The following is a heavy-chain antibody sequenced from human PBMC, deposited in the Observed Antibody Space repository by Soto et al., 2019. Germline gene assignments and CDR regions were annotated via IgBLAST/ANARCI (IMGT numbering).Heavy chain of an antibody. CDR3: ARGGLYAYYQDN. CDR2: IKGDGSST. V-gene: IGHV3-74*01. D-gene: IGHD3-16*01. Sequence: EVQLVESGGGLVQPGGSLRLSCAASGFTFNNYWMHWVRQAPGKELVWVSRIKGDGSSTNSADFVQGRFTISRDNAKNTLYLAMNSLRAEDTAVYHCARGGLYAYYQDNWGQGTLVTVSS. CDR1: GFTFNNYW. J-gene: IGHJ4*02.